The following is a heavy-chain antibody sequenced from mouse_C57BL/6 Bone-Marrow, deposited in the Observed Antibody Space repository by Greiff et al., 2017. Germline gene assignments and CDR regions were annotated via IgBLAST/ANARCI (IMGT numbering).Heavy chain of an antibody. J-gene: IGHJ2*01. D-gene: IGHD1-1*01. Sequence: QVQLQQPGAELVKPGASVKVSCKASGYTFTSSWMHWVKQRPGQGLEWIGRIHPSDSDTNYTQKFKGKATLTVDTSSSTAYMQLSSLTSEDSAVYYCAMPTVAPYDFDYWGQGTTLTVSS. CDR3: AMPTVAPYDFDY. CDR1: GYTFTSSW. CDR2: IHPSDSDT. V-gene: IGHV1-74*01.